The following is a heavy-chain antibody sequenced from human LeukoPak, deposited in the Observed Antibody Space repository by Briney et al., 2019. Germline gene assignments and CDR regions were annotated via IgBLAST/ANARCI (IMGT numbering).Heavy chain of an antibody. CDR1: GFAFSSFA. D-gene: IGHD6-19*01. CDR3: TKELHVAVAVADYYYFYMDV. V-gene: IGHV3-23*01. Sequence: GVSLRLSCAASGFAFSSFAMGWVRPSPGKGLEWLSTINGGGNTTFYADSVKGRFTISRDNSKNTLYLHMDSLRPDDTAIYYCTKELHVAVAVADYYYFYMDVWGRGTAVTVSS. CDR2: INGGGNTT. J-gene: IGHJ6*03.